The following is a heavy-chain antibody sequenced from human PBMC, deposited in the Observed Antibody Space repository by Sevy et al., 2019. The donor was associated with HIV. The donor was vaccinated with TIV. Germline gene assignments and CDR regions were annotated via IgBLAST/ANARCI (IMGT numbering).Heavy chain of an antibody. V-gene: IGHV3-21*01. CDR2: ISSSSSYI. Sequence: GGSLRLSCAASGFTFSSYSMNWVRQAPGKGLEWVSSISSSSSYIYYADSVKGRFTISRDNAKNSRDLQMNSLRAEDTAVYYCARDLYDILTGYYNAYDYWGQGTLVTVSS. J-gene: IGHJ4*02. D-gene: IGHD3-9*01. CDR3: ARDLYDILTGYYNAYDY. CDR1: GFTFSSYS.